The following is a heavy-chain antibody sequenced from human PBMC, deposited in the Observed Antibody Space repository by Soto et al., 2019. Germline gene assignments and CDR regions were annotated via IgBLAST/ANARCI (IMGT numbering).Heavy chain of an antibody. Sequence: QVQLVQSGAEVKKPGASVKVSCKASGYTFTSYGISWVRQAPGQGLEWMGWISAYNGNTNYAQKLQGRVTMTTDTSTSTAYMELRSLRSDDTAVYYCARGYCSGGSCYSIHYYYYGMDVWGQGTTVTVSS. CDR1: GYTFTSYG. D-gene: IGHD2-15*01. CDR3: ARGYCSGGSCYSIHYYYYGMDV. CDR2: ISAYNGNT. J-gene: IGHJ6*02. V-gene: IGHV1-18*01.